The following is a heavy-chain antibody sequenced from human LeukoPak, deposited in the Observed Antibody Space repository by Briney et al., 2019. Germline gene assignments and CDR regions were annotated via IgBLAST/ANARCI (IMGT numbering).Heavy chain of an antibody. Sequence: GESLKISCKGSGYSFTSYWIGWVRQMPGKGLEWMGIICPGDSDTRYSPSFQGQVTISADKSISTAYLQWSSLKASDTAMYYCARHSDRIVGAVREDAFDIWGQGTMVTVSS. J-gene: IGHJ3*02. CDR1: GYSFTSYW. D-gene: IGHD1-26*01. CDR2: ICPGDSDT. CDR3: ARHSDRIVGAVREDAFDI. V-gene: IGHV5-51*01.